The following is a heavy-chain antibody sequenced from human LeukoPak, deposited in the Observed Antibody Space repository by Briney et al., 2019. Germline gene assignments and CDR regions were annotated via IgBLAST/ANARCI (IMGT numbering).Heavy chain of an antibody. CDR3: ARDDNYGIFVNVDY. CDR1: GYSFILYG. CDR2: ISTSTGDT. D-gene: IGHD4-11*01. J-gene: IGHJ4*02. V-gene: IGHV1-18*01. Sequence: VASVGVSCKTSGYSFILYGISWVRQAPGQGPEWMGWISTSTGDTKYTQKFQGRVTLTTDTSTSTAYMELSSLRSDDTAVYYCARDDNYGIFVNVDYWGQGTLVTVSS.